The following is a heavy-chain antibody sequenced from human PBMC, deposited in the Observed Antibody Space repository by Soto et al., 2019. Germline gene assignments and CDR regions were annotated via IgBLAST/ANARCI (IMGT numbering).Heavy chain of an antibody. CDR3: AHSSPQDSSSWDYYYYYGMDV. D-gene: IGHD6-13*01. CDR1: GFSLSTSGVG. CDR2: IYWNDDK. V-gene: IGHV2-5*01. Sequence: GSGPTLVNPTQTLTLTCTFSGFSLSTSGVGVGWIRQPPGKALEWLALIYWNDDKRYSPSLKSRLTITKDTSKNQVVLTMTNMDPVDTATYYCAHSSPQDSSSWDYYYYYGMDVWGQGTTVTVSS. J-gene: IGHJ6*02.